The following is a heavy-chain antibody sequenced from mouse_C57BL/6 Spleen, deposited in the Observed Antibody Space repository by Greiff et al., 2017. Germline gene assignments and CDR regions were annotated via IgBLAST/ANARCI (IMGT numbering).Heavy chain of an antibody. CDR1: GFTFSSYG. Sequence: EVKVVESGGDLVKPGGSLKLSCAASGFTFSSYGMSWVRQTPDKRLEWVATISSGGSYTYYPDSVKGRFTISRDNAKNTLYLQMSSLKSEDTAMYYCARQSLITTVVATEDYAMDYWGQGTSVTVSS. CDR3: ARQSLITTVVATEDYAMDY. V-gene: IGHV5-6*01. D-gene: IGHD1-1*01. J-gene: IGHJ4*01. CDR2: ISSGGSYT.